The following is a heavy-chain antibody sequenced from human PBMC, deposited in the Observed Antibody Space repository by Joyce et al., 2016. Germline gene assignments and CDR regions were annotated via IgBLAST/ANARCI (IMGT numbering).Heavy chain of an antibody. V-gene: IGHV4-30-2*01. CDR2: IYHSGNT. CDR1: GDSFTTGGYA. D-gene: IGHD3-10*01. CDR3: ARAPRGPGYFDS. J-gene: IGHJ4*02. Sequence: QLLLQESGPGLVKTSQTLSLTCAVSGDSFTTGGYAWNWIRQPPGKGLEWIGDIYHSGNTHFTPSIQSRVTISLDRSKSQFSLKLSSVTAADTAVYYCARAPRGPGYFDSWGQGTLVTVSS.